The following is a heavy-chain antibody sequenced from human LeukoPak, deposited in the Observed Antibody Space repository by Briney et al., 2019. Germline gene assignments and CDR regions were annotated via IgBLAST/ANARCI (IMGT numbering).Heavy chain of an antibody. Sequence: GGSLRLSCAASGFPFTNNYMSWVRQAPGKGLEWVSVINIGGTTYYADSVKGRFTISRDNSNNTLYLQMNSLRADDTAVYYCARVRRQVGSRWFDSWGQGILVTVSS. CDR1: GFPFTNNY. J-gene: IGHJ5*01. CDR2: INIGGTT. CDR3: ARVRRQVGSRWFDS. D-gene: IGHD1-26*01. V-gene: IGHV3-53*01.